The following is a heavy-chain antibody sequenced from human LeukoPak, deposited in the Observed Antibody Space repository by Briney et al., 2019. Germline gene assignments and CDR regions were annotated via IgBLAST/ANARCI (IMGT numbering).Heavy chain of an antibody. CDR2: FSSTGTT. J-gene: IGHJ4*02. CDR1: GDSISSSDYF. CDR3: AKDSEGRWLQSGH. V-gene: IGHV4-39*07. D-gene: IGHD5-24*01. Sequence: PSETLSLTCTVSGDSISSSDYFWGWIRQPPGKGLEWIGAFSSTGTTHYSPSLKSRVTISLDTSKNQFSLKLDSVTAADTAVYYCAKDSEGRWLQSGHWGQGTLVTVSS.